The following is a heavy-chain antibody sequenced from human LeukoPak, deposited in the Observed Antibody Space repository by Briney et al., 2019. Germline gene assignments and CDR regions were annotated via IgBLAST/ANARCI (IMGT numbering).Heavy chain of an antibody. D-gene: IGHD6-19*01. Sequence: SVKVSCKASGGTFSSYAISWVRQAPGQGLEWMGRIIPILGIANYAQKFQGRVTITADESTSTAYMELSSLRSEDTAVYYCLMRVAVPLWGQGTLVTVSS. CDR1: GGTFSSYA. CDR2: IIPILGIA. V-gene: IGHV1-69*04. J-gene: IGHJ4*02. CDR3: LMRVAVPL.